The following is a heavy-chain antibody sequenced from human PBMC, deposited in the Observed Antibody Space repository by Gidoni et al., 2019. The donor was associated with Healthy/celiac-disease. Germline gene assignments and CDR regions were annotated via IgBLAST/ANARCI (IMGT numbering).Heavy chain of an antibody. J-gene: IGHJ3*02. D-gene: IGHD2-2*01. CDR1: GFSFRSYG. Sequence: QVQLVESGGGVVQPVRSLRLSCAASGFSFRSYGLPWVRQAPGKGLEWVAVISYDGSNKYYADSVKGRFTISRDNSKNTLYLQMNSLRPEDTAVYYCAKDMGPDPGGYCSSTSCSKGAFDIWGQGTMVTVSS. V-gene: IGHV3-30*18. CDR2: ISYDGSNK. CDR3: AKDMGPDPGGYCSSTSCSKGAFDI.